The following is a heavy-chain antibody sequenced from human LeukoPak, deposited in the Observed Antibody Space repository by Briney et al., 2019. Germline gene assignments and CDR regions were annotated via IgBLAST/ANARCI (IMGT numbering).Heavy chain of an antibody. CDR1: GDTFTSYG. V-gene: IGHV1-18*01. CDR2: ISAYNGNT. Sequence: ASVKVSCKASGDTFTSYGISWVRQAPGQGLEWMGWISAYNGNTNYAQKLQGRVTMTTDTSTSTAYMELRSLRSDDTAVYYCARDIAIAVAGDFDYWGQGTLVTVSS. J-gene: IGHJ4*02. CDR3: ARDIAIAVAGDFDY. D-gene: IGHD6-19*01.